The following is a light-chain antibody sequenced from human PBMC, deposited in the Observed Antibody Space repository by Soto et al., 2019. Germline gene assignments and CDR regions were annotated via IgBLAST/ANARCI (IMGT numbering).Light chain of an antibody. V-gene: IGKV2D-29*01. CDR1: QTLLNSDGKTY. Sequence: DIVMTQTPASLSVTPGQSASISCNSSQTLLNSDGKTYLYCYLQKAGQPPQLLIFEVSTRLSGVSGRLSGSGSGTDFTLNSSRVEAEDVGNDYCMQSIQLPVTFGGGTKVEI. J-gene: IGKJ4*01. CDR2: EVS. CDR3: MQSIQLPVT.